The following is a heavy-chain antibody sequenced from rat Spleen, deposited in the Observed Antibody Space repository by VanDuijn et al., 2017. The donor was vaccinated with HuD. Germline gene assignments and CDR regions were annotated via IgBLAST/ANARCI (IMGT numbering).Heavy chain of an antibody. CDR3: TRDRILRSTGFDY. Sequence: EVQLVETGGGLVQPGRSLKLSCVASGFTFSSYWMYWIRQAPGKGLEWISSINPDGGSTYYRDSVKGRFTISRDNAKSTLYLQMDSLRSEDTATYYCTRDRILRSTGFDYWGQGVMVTVSS. V-gene: IGHV5-58*01. CDR1: GFTFSSYW. J-gene: IGHJ2*01. CDR2: INPDGGST. D-gene: IGHD1-6*01.